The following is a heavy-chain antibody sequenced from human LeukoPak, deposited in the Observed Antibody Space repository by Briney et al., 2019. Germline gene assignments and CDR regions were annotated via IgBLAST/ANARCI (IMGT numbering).Heavy chain of an antibody. D-gene: IGHD3-10*01. J-gene: IGHJ4*02. Sequence: SETLSLTCTVSGASVSPYYWSWIRHPPGKGLEWIGYVFYTGSTTYNPSLKSRLTISVDTSKSQFSLKLNSVTAADTAVYYCARDLGPSRGFDYWGRGTLVTVSS. CDR3: ARDLGPSRGFDY. CDR1: GASVSPYY. CDR2: VFYTGST. V-gene: IGHV4-59*02.